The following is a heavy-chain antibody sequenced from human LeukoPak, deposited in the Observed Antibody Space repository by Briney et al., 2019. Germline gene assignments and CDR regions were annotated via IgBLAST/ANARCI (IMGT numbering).Heavy chain of an antibody. V-gene: IGHV3-23*01. Sequence: GGSLRLSCAASGFTFSSYAMSWVRQAPGKGLEWVSAFSGSGGSTYYTDSVKGRFTISRDNSKNTLYLQMNSVRAEDTAVYYWAKDQDSSSPFFYFDYCGQEALITVAS. CDR1: GFTFSSYA. CDR3: AKDQDSSSPFFYFDY. D-gene: IGHD6-13*01. CDR2: FSGSGGST. J-gene: IGHJ4*02.